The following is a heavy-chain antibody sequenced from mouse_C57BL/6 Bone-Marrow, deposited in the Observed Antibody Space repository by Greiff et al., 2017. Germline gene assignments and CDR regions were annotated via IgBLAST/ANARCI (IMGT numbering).Heavy chain of an antibody. CDR2: IDPSDSYT. CDR3: ARERDSSGLRAMDY. V-gene: IGHV1-69*01. J-gene: IGHJ4*01. D-gene: IGHD3-2*02. Sequence: QVQLQQPGAELVMPGASVKLSCKASGYTFTSYWMHWVQQRPGQGLEWIGEIDPSDSYTNYNQKFKGKSTLTVDKSSSTAYMQLSSLTSEDSAVYYCARERDSSGLRAMDYWGQGTSVTVSS. CDR1: GYTFTSYW.